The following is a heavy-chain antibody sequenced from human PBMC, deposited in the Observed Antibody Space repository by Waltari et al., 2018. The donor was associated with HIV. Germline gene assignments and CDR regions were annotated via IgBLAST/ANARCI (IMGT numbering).Heavy chain of an antibody. J-gene: IGHJ4*02. V-gene: IGHV3-11*01. CDR3: ARGEQSAHGPSDY. Sequence: QVQLEESGGDLVKTGGSLRLSCAASGFTFRDYHMSWMRQAPGKGLEWIAHISRGGSSTYYADSVKGRFTISRDNAKNSLYLQMLSLRAEDTAIYYCARGEQSAHGPSDYWGQGTLVTVSS. CDR2: ISRGGSST. CDR1: GFTFRDYH. D-gene: IGHD4-17*01.